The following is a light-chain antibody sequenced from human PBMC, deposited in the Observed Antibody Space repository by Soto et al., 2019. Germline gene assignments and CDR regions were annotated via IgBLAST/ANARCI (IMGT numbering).Light chain of an antibody. CDR2: TAS. V-gene: IGKV3-20*01. Sequence: EIVLTQSPGSLSLSLGDSATLFCRASEGVASNYLAWYQQKPGRAPRLLIYTASTRATDIPDRFSGSGSGTDFTLTISSLQPEDVATYYCQNYKSALRITFGQGTRLEIK. J-gene: IGKJ5*01. CDR3: QNYKSALRIT. CDR1: EGVASNY.